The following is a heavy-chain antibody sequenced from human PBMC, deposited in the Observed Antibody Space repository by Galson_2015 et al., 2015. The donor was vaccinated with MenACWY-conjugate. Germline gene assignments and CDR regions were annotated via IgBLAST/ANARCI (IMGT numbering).Heavy chain of an antibody. CDR1: GYSFTTYW. CDR2: ISPGDSNT. V-gene: IGHV5-51*01. CDR3: ARHTPGGRGLDV. D-gene: IGHD1-26*01. J-gene: IGHJ6*02. Sequence: QSGAEVKKSGESLKISCQGSGYSFTTYWIAWVRQMPGRGLEWVGLISPGDSNTRYSPSFQGQVTISADKSISTAYLQWSSLKASGTAMYCCARHTPGGRGLDVWGQGTTVTVSS.